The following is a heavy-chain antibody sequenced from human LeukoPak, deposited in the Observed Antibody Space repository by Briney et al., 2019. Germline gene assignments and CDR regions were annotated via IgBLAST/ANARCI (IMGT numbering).Heavy chain of an antibody. CDR1: GFTFSSYG. D-gene: IGHD4-17*01. Sequence: PGGSLRLSCAASGFTFSSYGMHWVRQAPGKGLEWVAFIRYDGSNKYYADSVKGRFTISRDNSKNTLYLQMNSLRAEDTAVYYCASRPHGDYPYFDYWGQGTLVTVSS. J-gene: IGHJ4*02. V-gene: IGHV3-30*02. CDR3: ASRPHGDYPYFDY. CDR2: IRYDGSNK.